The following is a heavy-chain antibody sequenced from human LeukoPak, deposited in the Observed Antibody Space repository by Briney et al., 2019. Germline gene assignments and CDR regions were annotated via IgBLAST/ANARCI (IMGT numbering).Heavy chain of an antibody. CDR1: GFTFSSYA. CDR2: ISYDGSNK. D-gene: IGHD6-13*01. CDR3: ASPDSSSWYYLDY. J-gene: IGHJ4*02. Sequence: PGGSLRLSCAASGFTFSSYAMHWVRQAPGKGLEWVAVISYDGSNKYYADSVKGRFTISRDNSKNTLYLQMNSLRAEDTAVYYCASPDSSSWYYLDYWGQGTLVTVSS. V-gene: IGHV3-30-3*01.